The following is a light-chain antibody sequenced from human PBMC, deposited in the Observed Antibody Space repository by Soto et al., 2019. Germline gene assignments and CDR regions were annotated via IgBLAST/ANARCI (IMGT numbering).Light chain of an antibody. V-gene: IGLV2-14*01. Sequence: QSVLTQPASVSGSPGQSITISCSGTSSDVGFYNYVSWFQQYPGKAPKLMIFEVTNRPSGVSDRFSGSKSDNTAPLTISGLQADDEADYFCTSYTTSSTWAFGGGTKLTVL. CDR3: TSYTTSSTWA. CDR1: SSDVGFYNY. J-gene: IGLJ3*02. CDR2: EVT.